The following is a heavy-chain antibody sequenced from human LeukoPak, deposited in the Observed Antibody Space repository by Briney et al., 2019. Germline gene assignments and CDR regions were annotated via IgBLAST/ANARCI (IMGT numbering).Heavy chain of an antibody. CDR2: ISGSGGST. CDR1: GFTFSSYA. Sequence: RPGGSLRLSCAASGFTFSSYAMNWVRQAPGKGLEWVSAISGSGGSTYYADSVKGRFTISRDNSKNTLYLQMNSLRAEDTAVYYCAHPRGYYYYGMDVWGQGTTVTVSS. V-gene: IGHV3-23*01. J-gene: IGHJ6*02. CDR3: AHPRGYYYYGMDV. D-gene: IGHD3-10*01.